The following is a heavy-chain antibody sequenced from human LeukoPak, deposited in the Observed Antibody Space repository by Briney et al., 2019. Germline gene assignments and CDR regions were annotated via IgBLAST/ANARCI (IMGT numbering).Heavy chain of an antibody. CDR2: IWYDGSNK. CDR1: GFTFSSYG. CDR3: AKSRGYSSSWYGVDY. Sequence: GGSLRLSCAASGFTFSSYGMHWVRQAPGKGLEWVAVIWYDGSNKYYADSVKGRFTISRDNSKNTLYLQMNSLRAEDTAVYYCAKSRGYSSSWYGVDYWGQGTLVTVSS. J-gene: IGHJ4*02. D-gene: IGHD6-13*01. V-gene: IGHV3-33*06.